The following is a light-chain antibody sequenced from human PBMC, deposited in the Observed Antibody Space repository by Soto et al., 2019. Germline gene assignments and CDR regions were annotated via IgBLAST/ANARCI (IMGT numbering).Light chain of an antibody. Sequence: QSVLTQPASVSGSPGQSITISCTGTSSDVGGYNYVSWYQQHPGKAPKLMIYDVSNRPSGVSNRFSGSKSGNTASLTISGFQAEDEADYYCRSYTSSSPYVFGTGTKVTV. CDR2: DVS. V-gene: IGLV2-14*01. CDR3: RSYTSSSPYV. CDR1: SSDVGGYNY. J-gene: IGLJ1*01.